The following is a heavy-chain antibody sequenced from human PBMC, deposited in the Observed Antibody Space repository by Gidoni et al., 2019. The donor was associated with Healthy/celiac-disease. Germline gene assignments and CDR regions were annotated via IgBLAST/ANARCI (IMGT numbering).Heavy chain of an antibody. CDR2: ISSSGSTI. Sequence: VQLVESVGGLVPHGGSLRLSCSPYGFTFSSYEMNWVRQATGKGLEWVSYISSSGSTIYYADSVKGRFTISRDNAKNSLYLQMNSLRAEDTAVYYCARGDYFDYGGQGTLVTVSS. V-gene: IGHV3-48*03. J-gene: IGHJ4*02. CDR3: ARGDYFDY. CDR1: GFTFSSYE.